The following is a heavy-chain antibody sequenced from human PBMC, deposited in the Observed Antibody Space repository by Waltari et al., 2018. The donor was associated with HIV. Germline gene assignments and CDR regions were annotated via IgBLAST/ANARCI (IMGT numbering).Heavy chain of an antibody. D-gene: IGHD3-10*01. CDR3: VKDSGRAADVFDL. Sequence: PLLESGGGLVEPGGSLRLSCAASGSIFTDFAMDWVRQAPGKGLEWVSAIRGGGETFYADSVKGRFTISRDNSKNTLYLQMNSLRADDAAVYYCVKDSGRAADVFDLWGQGTMVTVSS. CDR2: IRGGGET. V-gene: IGHV3-23*01. J-gene: IGHJ3*01. CDR1: GSIFTDFA.